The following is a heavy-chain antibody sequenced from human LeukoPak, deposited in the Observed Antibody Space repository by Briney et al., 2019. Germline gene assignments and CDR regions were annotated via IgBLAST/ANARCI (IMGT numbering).Heavy chain of an antibody. D-gene: IGHD3-9*01. CDR2: ISFDGSDE. Sequence: PGGSLRLSCAASGFTLSNYAIHWVRQAPGKGLEWVAIISFDGSDEYYADSVKGRFTISRDNSKNTLYLQMNSLRAEDTAVYYCARDRHFDNGVGYWGQGTLVTVSS. V-gene: IGHV3-30-3*01. CDR1: GFTLSNYA. CDR3: ARDRHFDNGVGY. J-gene: IGHJ4*02.